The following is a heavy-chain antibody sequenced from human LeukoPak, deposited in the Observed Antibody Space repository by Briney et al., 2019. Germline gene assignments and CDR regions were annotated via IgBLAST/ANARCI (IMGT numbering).Heavy chain of an antibody. J-gene: IGHJ4*02. CDR1: GYTFTSYY. V-gene: IGHV1-46*01. Sequence: ASVKVSCKASGYTFTSYYMHWVRQAPGQGLEWMGIINPSGGSTSYAQKFQGRVTMTRDTSTSTVYMELSSLRSEDTAVYYCARGPPLYYYDSSGYYKPSFDYWGQGTLVTVS. D-gene: IGHD3-22*01. CDR3: ARGPPLYYYDSSGYYKPSFDY. CDR2: INPSGGST.